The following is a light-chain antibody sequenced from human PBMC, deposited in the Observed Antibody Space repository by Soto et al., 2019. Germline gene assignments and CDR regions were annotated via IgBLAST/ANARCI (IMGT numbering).Light chain of an antibody. CDR1: RIGTNA. J-gene: IGLJ3*02. Sequence: SYELTQPPSVSGAPEKTATITCGGDRIGTNAVHWYQQKPGQAPLLVVYYDSDRPSGIPERISGSTSGNTATLTISRVEAGDEADYYCQLWDSSIDQGVFGGGTQLTVL. CDR2: YDS. V-gene: IGLV3-21*03. CDR3: QLWDSSIDQGV.